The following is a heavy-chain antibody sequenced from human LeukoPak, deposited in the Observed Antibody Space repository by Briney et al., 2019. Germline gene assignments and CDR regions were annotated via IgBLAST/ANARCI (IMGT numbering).Heavy chain of an antibody. J-gene: IGHJ6*03. D-gene: IGHD3-3*01. Sequence: SVKVSCKASGGTFSSYAISWVRQAPGQGLEWMGGIIPIFGTANYAQKFQGRDTMTTDESTSTAYMELSSLRSEDTAVYYCARGFALRFLEWSHPPDYYYMDVWGKGTTVTVSS. CDR3: ARGFALRFLEWSHPPDYYYMDV. CDR2: IIPIFGTA. V-gene: IGHV1-69*05. CDR1: GGTFSSYA.